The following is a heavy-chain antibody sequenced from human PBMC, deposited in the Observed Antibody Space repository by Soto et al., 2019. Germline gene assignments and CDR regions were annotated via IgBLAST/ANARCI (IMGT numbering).Heavy chain of an antibody. CDR2: INRDGSSA. Sequence: PGGSLRLSCAASGLTFSSYWMHWVRQAPGKGLEWVSRINRDGSSANYAGSVKGRFTMSRDNAKNTLYLQLNSLRAEDTAVYFCAKSLVGAVSGTYPDWGQGTAVTVSS. CDR1: GLTFSSYW. D-gene: IGHD6-13*01. CDR3: AKSLVGAVSGTYPD. J-gene: IGHJ4*02. V-gene: IGHV3-74*01.